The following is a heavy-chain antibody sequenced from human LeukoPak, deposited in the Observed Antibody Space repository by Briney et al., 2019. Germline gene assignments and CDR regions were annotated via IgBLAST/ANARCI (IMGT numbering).Heavy chain of an antibody. J-gene: IGHJ4*02. CDR1: GYTFTGCY. V-gene: IGHV1-2*02. Sequence: ASVKVSCKASGYTFTGCYIHWVRQAPGQGLEWMGWINPNSGGTNYAQKFQGRVTMTRDTSISTAYMELSRLRSDYTAVYYCARDPTARGFGGLVDWGQGTLVTVSS. CDR2: INPNSGGT. CDR3: ARDPTARGFGGLVD. D-gene: IGHD3-10*01.